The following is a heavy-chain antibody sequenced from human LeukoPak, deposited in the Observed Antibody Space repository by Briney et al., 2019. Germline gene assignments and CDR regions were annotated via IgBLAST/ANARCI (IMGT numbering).Heavy chain of an antibody. D-gene: IGHD6-19*01. J-gene: IGHJ4*02. Sequence: SQTLSLTCAISRDSVSSNSAAWNWIRQSPSRGLEWLGRTYYRSRWYNEYALSVKSRITINPDTSKNQFSLQLNSVTPEDTAVYYCARVTEKQYLPFDSWGQGTLVTVS. CDR2: TYYRSRWYN. V-gene: IGHV6-1*01. CDR1: RDSVSSNSAA. CDR3: ARVTEKQYLPFDS.